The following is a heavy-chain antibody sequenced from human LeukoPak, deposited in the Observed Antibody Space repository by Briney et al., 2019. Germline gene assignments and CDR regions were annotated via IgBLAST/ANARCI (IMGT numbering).Heavy chain of an antibody. J-gene: IGHJ4*02. CDR1: GFTFSSYS. D-gene: IGHD2-2*01. CDR3: ARDGTRNTDY. Sequence: GGSPRLSCAASGFTFSSYSMNWVRQAPGKGLEWVSYVSGSGSTVYYADSVKGRFTISRDNARDSLHLQMNSLRAEDTAVYYCARDGTRNTDYWGQGTLVTVSS. V-gene: IGHV3-48*01. CDR2: VSGSGSTV.